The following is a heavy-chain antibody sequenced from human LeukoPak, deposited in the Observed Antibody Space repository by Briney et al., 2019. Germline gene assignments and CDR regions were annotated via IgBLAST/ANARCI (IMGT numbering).Heavy chain of an antibody. J-gene: IGHJ6*03. CDR1: GYTFTSYG. CDR3: ARDYYDSSGYSYYYYYMDV. CDR2: ISAYNGNT. Sequence: AAVKVSCKASGYTFTSYGISWVRQAPVQGLEWMGWISAYNGNTNYAQKLQGRVTMTTDTSTSTAYMELRSLRSDDTAVYYCARDYYDSSGYSYYYYYMDVWGKGTTVTVSS. D-gene: IGHD3-22*01. V-gene: IGHV1-18*01.